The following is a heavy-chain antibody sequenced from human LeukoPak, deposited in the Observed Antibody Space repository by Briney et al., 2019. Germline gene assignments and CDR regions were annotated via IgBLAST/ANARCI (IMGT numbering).Heavy chain of an antibody. CDR3: ARDPGGYSGRYGSDY. J-gene: IGHJ4*02. CDR1: GYTFTSYY. Sequence: GASVKVSCKASGYTFTSYYMHWVRQAPGQGLEWMGITNPSGGSTSYAPKFQGRVTLTRDMSTSTVYLELSRLRFEDTAVYYCARDPGGYSGRYGSDYWGQGALVTVSS. V-gene: IGHV1-46*01. CDR2: TNPSGGST. D-gene: IGHD1-26*01.